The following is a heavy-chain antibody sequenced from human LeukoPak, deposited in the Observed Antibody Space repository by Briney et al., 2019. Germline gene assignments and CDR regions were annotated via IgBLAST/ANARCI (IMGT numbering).Heavy chain of an antibody. V-gene: IGHV4-39*07. CDR2: IYHSGST. Sequence: SETLSLTCTVSGGSISSSSYYWGWIRQPPGKGLEWIGEIYHSGSTNYNPSLKSRVTISVDKSKNQFSLKLSSVTAADTAVYYCSRKDTPMIYFDCWGQGTLVTVSS. CDR3: SRKDTPMIYFDC. D-gene: IGHD5-18*01. CDR1: GGSISSSSYY. J-gene: IGHJ4*02.